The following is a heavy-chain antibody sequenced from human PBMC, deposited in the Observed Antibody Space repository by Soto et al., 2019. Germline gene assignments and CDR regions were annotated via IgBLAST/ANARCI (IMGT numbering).Heavy chain of an antibody. CDR2: VNLNTGGT. Sequence: QVQHVQSGAEVKKPGDSVKVSCKASGYSFTGHYMHWVRRAPSQGLEWMGWVNLNTGGTDYAQEFQGRVTMTTATSIRTVYLEVTRLKFDDTAIYYCARDPSSFLGRVYGMDVWGQGTAVTVSS. J-gene: IGHJ6*02. CDR3: ARDPSSFLGRVYGMDV. CDR1: GYSFTGHY. V-gene: IGHV1-2*02.